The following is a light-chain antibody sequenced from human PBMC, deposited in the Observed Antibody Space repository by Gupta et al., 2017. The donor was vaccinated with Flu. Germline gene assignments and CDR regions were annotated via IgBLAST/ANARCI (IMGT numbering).Light chain of an antibody. CDR2: DDS. Sequence: SYVLAQPHSVSVAPGQTARITCGGNNIGRKSVHWYQQKPGQAPVLVVYDDSGRPSGVPERLSGSNSENTATLTISRVEAGDEADYYCQLWDSSSVHWVFGGGTKLTVL. CDR1: NIGRKS. CDR3: QLWDSSSVHWV. J-gene: IGLJ3*02. V-gene: IGLV3-21*02.